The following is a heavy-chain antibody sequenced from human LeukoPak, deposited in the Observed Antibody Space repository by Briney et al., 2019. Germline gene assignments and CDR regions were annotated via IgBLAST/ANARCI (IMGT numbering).Heavy chain of an antibody. CDR2: ISGSGGST. CDR3: AKGTYRRPFDY. D-gene: IGHD1-14*01. V-gene: IGHV3-23*01. J-gene: IGHJ4*02. Sequence: GGSLRLSCAASGFTFSSYAISWVRQAPGKGLEWVSAISGSGGSTYYADSVKGRFTISRDNSKNTLYLQMNGLRAEDTAVYYCAKGTYRRPFDYWGQGTLVTVSS. CDR1: GFTFSSYA.